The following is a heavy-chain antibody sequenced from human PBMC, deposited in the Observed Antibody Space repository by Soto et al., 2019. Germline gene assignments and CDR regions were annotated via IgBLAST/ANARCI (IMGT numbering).Heavy chain of an antibody. D-gene: IGHD3-3*01. Sequence: LSLTCTVSGGSISSYYWSWIRQPAGKGLEWIGRIYTSGSTNYNPSLKSRVTMSVDTSKNQFSLKLSSVTAADTAVYYCARDGDYDFWSGSSNWFDPWGQGTLVTVSS. CDR3: ARDGDYDFWSGSSNWFDP. J-gene: IGHJ5*02. CDR2: IYTSGST. CDR1: GGSISSYY. V-gene: IGHV4-4*07.